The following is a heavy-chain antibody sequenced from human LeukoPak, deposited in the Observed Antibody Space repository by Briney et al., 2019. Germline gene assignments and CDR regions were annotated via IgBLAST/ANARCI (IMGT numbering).Heavy chain of an antibody. Sequence: GSLRLSCAASGFTFSSYSMNWVRQAPGKGLEWVSSISSSSSYIYYADSVKGRFTISRDNAKNSLYLQMNSLRAEDTAVYYCARQGAYYYDSSGYYPFDYWGQGTLVTVSS. CDR1: GFTFSSYS. CDR2: ISSSSSYI. V-gene: IGHV3-21*01. D-gene: IGHD3-22*01. J-gene: IGHJ4*02. CDR3: ARQGAYYYDSSGYYPFDY.